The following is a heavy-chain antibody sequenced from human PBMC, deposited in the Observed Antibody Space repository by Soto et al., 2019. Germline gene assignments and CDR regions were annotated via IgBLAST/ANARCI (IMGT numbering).Heavy chain of an antibody. Sequence: QVQLQQWGAGLLKPSETLSLTCAVYGGSFSGYYWSWIRQPPGKGLEWIGEINHSGSTNDNPSLKSRVTISVDTSKNQFSLKLSSVTAADTAVYYCARGEQQLVDYWGQGTLVTVSS. CDR2: INHSGST. CDR3: ARGEQQLVDY. D-gene: IGHD6-13*01. J-gene: IGHJ4*02. V-gene: IGHV4-34*01. CDR1: GGSFSGYY.